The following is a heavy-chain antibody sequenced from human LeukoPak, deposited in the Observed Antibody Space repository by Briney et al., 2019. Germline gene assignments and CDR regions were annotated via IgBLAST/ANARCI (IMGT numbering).Heavy chain of an antibody. CDR2: ISSSGGST. J-gene: IGHJ4*02. Sequence: GGSLRLSCAASGFTFSNYAMSWVRQAPGKGLEWVSGISSSGGSTYYADSVKGRFTISRDNSKNTLYLQVDSLRAEDTAVYYCAKEAGNGWSYFDYWGQGTLVTVSS. D-gene: IGHD6-19*01. CDR3: AKEAGNGWSYFDY. CDR1: GFTFSNYA. V-gene: IGHV3-23*01.